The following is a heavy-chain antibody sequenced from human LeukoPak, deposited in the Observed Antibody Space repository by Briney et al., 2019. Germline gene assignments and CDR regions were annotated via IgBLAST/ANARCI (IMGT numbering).Heavy chain of an antibody. D-gene: IGHD6-19*01. CDR2: INPSGSSN. CDR1: GYTFTNYY. CDR3: ARVGDSSNPWFDP. Sequence: ASVKVSCKASGYTFTNYYIHWMRQAPGQGLEWMGIINPSGSSNSNAQNFPGRVTMTRDTSTSTVYMEMSSLRYEDTAVYYCARVGDSSNPWFDPWGQGTLVTVSS. V-gene: IGHV1-46*01. J-gene: IGHJ5*02.